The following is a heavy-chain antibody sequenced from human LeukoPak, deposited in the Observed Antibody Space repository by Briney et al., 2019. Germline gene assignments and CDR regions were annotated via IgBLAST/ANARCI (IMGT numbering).Heavy chain of an antibody. D-gene: IGHD3-10*01. CDR3: AGDRGLFDP. J-gene: IGHJ5*02. V-gene: IGHV4-39*07. CDR1: GGSISSSSYY. CDR2: IYTSGST. Sequence: SETLSLTCTVSGGSISSSSYYWGWIRQPPGKGLEWIGRIYTSGSTNYNPSLKSRVTMSVDTSKNQFSLRLSSVTAADTTVYYWAGDRGLFDPWAREPWSPSPQ.